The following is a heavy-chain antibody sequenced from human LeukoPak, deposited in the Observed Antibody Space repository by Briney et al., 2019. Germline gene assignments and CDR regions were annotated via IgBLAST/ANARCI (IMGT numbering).Heavy chain of an antibody. CDR1: GFTFSSYG. CDR2: ISYDGSNK. V-gene: IGHV3-30*18. CDR3: AKGLIAARLTPFDY. J-gene: IGHJ4*02. D-gene: IGHD6-6*01. Sequence: GRSLRLSCAASGFTFSSYGMHWVRQAPGKRLEWVAVISYDGSNKYYADSVKGRFTISRDNSKNTLYLQMNSLRAEDTAVYYCAKGLIAARLTPFDYWGQGTLVTVSS.